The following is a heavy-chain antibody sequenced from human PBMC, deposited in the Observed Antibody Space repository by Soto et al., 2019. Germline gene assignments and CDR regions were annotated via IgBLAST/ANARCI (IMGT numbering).Heavy chain of an antibody. V-gene: IGHV3-23*01. J-gene: IGHJ4*02. Sequence: GGSLRLSCSASGFTFSNYAMNWVRQAPGKGLEWVSRISGSGGDTYYADTVKGRFTISRDNSKNTLIHQMNSLRADDTAKYYCAKDSPVVAATFDFWGQGTLVTVSS. CDR1: GFTFSNYA. D-gene: IGHD2-15*01. CDR3: AKDSPVVAATFDF. CDR2: ISGSGGDT.